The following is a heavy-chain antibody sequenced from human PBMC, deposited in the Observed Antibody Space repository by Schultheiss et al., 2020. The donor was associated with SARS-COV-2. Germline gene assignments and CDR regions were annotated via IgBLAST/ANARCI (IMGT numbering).Heavy chain of an antibody. V-gene: IGHV1-69*13. CDR1: GYTFTGYY. Sequence: SVKVSCKASGYTFTGYYMFWVRQAPGQGLEWMGGIIPIFGTANYAQKFQGRVTITADESTSTAYMELSSLRSEDTAVYYCARGGNWNDVFPAYYYYGMDVWGQGTTVTVSS. D-gene: IGHD1-20*01. CDR2: IIPIFGTA. J-gene: IGHJ6*02. CDR3: ARGGNWNDVFPAYYYYGMDV.